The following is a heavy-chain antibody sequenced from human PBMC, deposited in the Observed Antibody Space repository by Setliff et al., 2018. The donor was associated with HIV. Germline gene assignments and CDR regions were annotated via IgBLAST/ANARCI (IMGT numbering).Heavy chain of an antibody. D-gene: IGHD3-3*01. CDR1: RSTFNSHT. CDR3: VRGVQSPPHYSYYYMDV. J-gene: IGHJ6*03. V-gene: IGHV1-69*02. Sequence: ASVKVSCKASRSTFNSHTINWVRQAPGQGLDWMGRIVPILGVANYAQRFQGKVTITADKSTSTAYMELTSLRFDDTAMYYCVRGVQSPPHYSYYYMDVWGEGTMVTVSS. CDR2: IVPILGVA.